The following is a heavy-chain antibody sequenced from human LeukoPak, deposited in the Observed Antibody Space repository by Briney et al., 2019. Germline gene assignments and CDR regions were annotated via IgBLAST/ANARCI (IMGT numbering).Heavy chain of an antibody. D-gene: IGHD3-16*01. CDR2: ISWNSGSI. Sequence: GGSLRLSCAASGFTFDDYAMHWVRQAPGKGLEWVSGISWNSGSIGYADSVKGRFTISRDNTKSSLFLRMNSLRGDDTAVYYCVRDSRPGGAMGLYHNFDFWGQGTLVTVSS. V-gene: IGHV3-9*01. CDR1: GFTFDDYA. CDR3: VRDSRPGGAMGLYHNFDF. J-gene: IGHJ4*02.